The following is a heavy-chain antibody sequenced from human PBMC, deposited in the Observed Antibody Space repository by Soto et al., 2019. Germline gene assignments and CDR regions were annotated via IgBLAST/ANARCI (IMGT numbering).Heavy chain of an antibody. Sequence: PSETLSLTCAVYGGSFSGYYWSWIRQPPGKGLEWIGEINHSGSTNYNPSLKSRVTISVDTSKNQFSLKLSSVTAADTAVYYCARGPDSSSWYWYYYYGMDVWGQGTTVTVSS. D-gene: IGHD6-13*01. CDR2: INHSGST. J-gene: IGHJ6*02. V-gene: IGHV4-34*01. CDR3: ARGPDSSSWYWYYYYGMDV. CDR1: GGSFSGYY.